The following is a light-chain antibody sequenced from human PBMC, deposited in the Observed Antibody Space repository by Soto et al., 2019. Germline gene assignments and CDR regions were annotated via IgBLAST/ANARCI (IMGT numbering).Light chain of an antibody. CDR2: DAS. J-gene: IGKJ1*01. V-gene: IGKV3-11*01. Sequence: EIVLTQSPATLSLSPGERATLSCRASQSVSSYLAWYQQKPGQAPRLLIYDASNRATGIPARFSGSGSGTDFTLTISSLEPEDFAVYYCQQRETFGQGTKVEI. CDR3: QQRET. CDR1: QSVSSY.